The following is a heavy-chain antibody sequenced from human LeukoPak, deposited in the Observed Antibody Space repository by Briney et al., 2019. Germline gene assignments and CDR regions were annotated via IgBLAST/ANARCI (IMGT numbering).Heavy chain of an antibody. D-gene: IGHD3-9*01. CDR3: ARGRLDYYYMDV. CDR1: GGSLSGYF. V-gene: IGHV4-34*01. CDR2: IHHTGAT. Sequence: PSETLSLTCAVYGGSLSGYFWSWIRQPPGKGLEWIGEIHHTGATNYKPSLKSRVSISLDMSKNQLSLVMRSVTAADTAVYYCARGRLDYYYMDVWGRGTTVTVSS. J-gene: IGHJ6*03.